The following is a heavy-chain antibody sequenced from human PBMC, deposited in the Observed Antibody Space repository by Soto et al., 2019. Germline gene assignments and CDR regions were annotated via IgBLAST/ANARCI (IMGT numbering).Heavy chain of an antibody. D-gene: IGHD2-15*01. V-gene: IGHV3-33*01. CDR1: GFTFSTYG. Sequence: GGSLRLSCAASGFTFSTYGMHWLRQAPGKGLEWVALVWFDGSDKYSTDSVKGRFTISRDNSKNTLYLQMNSLRAEATAVYYGARLYCSASSCYSVGGFDIWGQGTMVTVS. CDR3: ARLYCSASSCYSVGGFDI. CDR2: VWFDGSDK. J-gene: IGHJ3*02.